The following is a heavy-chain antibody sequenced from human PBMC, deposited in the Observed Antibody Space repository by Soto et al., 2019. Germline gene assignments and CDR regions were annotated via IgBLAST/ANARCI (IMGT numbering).Heavy chain of an antibody. Sequence: ASVKVSCKASGGTFSSYAISWVRQAPGQGLEWMGGIIPIFGTANYVQKFQGRVTITADESTSTAYMELSSLRSEDTAVYYCARGTYYYDSSGYRNWFDPWGQGTLVTVSS. CDR1: GGTFSSYA. J-gene: IGHJ5*02. V-gene: IGHV1-69*13. D-gene: IGHD3-22*01. CDR2: IIPIFGTA. CDR3: ARGTYYYDSSGYRNWFDP.